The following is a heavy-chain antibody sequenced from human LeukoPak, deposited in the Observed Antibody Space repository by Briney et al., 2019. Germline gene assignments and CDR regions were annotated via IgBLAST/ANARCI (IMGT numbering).Heavy chain of an antibody. CDR2: INSDGSSR. J-gene: IGHJ4*02. Sequence: GGSLRLSCAASGFTFSNYWMHWVRQAPGKGLVWVSRINSDGSSRNYADSVKGRFTISRDTAKNTLYLQMNSLRVEDTAVYYCASASSHRIAAGGDYWGQGTLVTVSS. CDR3: ASASSHRIAAGGDY. CDR1: GFTFSNYW. V-gene: IGHV3-74*01. D-gene: IGHD6-13*01.